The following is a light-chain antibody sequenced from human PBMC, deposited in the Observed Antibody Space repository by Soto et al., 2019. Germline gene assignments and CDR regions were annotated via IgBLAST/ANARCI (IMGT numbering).Light chain of an antibody. CDR3: QEYNSAPRT. Sequence: DIQMTQSPSSLSASVGDRVTITCRASQGISNYLAWYQQEPGKVPKLLIYVASTLQSGVPSRFSGSGSGTAFTLTISSLPPEDVATYYCQEYNSAPRTFGQGTKVEIK. V-gene: IGKV1-27*01. CDR1: QGISNY. J-gene: IGKJ1*01. CDR2: VAS.